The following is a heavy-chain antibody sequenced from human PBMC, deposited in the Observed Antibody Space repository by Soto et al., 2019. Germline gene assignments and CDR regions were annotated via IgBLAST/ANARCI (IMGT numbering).Heavy chain of an antibody. V-gene: IGHV1-3*01. J-gene: IGHJ6*03. D-gene: IGHD6-13*01. CDR1: VYTFTSYA. CDR2: INAGNGNT. Sequence: GASVKVSCKASVYTFTSYAMHWVRQAPGQRLEWMGWINAGNGNTKYSQKFQGRVTITRDTSASTAYMELSSLRSEDTAVYYCASRDNIAADHSPYYYYYYYMDVWGKGTTVTVSS. CDR3: ASRDNIAADHSPYYYYYYYMDV.